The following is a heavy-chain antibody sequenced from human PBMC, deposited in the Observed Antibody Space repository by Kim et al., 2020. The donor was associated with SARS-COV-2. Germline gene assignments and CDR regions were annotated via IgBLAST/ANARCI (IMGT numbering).Heavy chain of an antibody. V-gene: IGHV3-9*01. D-gene: IGHD3-22*01. Sequence: GGSLRLSCAASGFTFGDYAMHWVRQAPGKGLEWVSGISWNSGSMGYADSVKGRFTISRDNAKNSLYLQMNSLRAEDTALYYCAKGPRSYYDSSGYDYWGQGTLVTVSS. CDR3: AKGPRSYYDSSGYDY. J-gene: IGHJ4*02. CDR1: GFTFGDYA. CDR2: ISWNSGSM.